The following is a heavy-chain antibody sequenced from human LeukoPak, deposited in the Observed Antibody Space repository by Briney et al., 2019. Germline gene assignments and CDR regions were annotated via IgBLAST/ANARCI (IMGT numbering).Heavy chain of an antibody. CDR3: ALAGSYSVY. D-gene: IGHD4-11*01. CDR1: GFTFSRHA. CDR2: ISGSGGST. V-gene: IGHV3-23*01. Sequence: GGSLRLSCAASGFTFSRHAMSWVRQAPGKGLEWVSGISGSGGSTYYADSVKGRFTISRGNSKNTLYLQMNSLRAEDTAVYYCALAGSYSVYWGQGTLVTVSS. J-gene: IGHJ4*02.